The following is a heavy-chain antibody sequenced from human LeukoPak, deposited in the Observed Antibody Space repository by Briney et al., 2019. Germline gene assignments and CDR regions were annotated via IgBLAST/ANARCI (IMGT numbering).Heavy chain of an antibody. V-gene: IGHV4-4*07. J-gene: IGHJ6*02. CDR3: ARERGNYGLDV. D-gene: IGHD3-16*01. CDR2: IYTSGSP. CDR1: DGSISSYY. Sequence: PSETLSLTCSVSDGSISSYYWSWTRQPAEKSLEWIGRIYTSGSPSYNPSLKSRVTMSLDTSKKQFSLKLNSVTAADTAVYYCARERGNYGLDVWGQGTTVTVSS.